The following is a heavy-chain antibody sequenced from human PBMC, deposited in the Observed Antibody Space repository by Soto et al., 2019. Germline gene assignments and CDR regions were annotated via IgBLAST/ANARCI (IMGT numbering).Heavy chain of an antibody. V-gene: IGHV4-59*01. J-gene: IGHJ6*02. CDR2: IYYSGST. D-gene: IGHD2-2*01. CDR3: ARLPGCSSTSCYLGDYYYGMDV. CDR1: GGSISSYY. Sequence: SETLSLTCTVSGGSISSYYWSWIRQPPGKGLEWIGYIYYSGSTNYNPSLKSRVTISVDTSKNQFSLKLSSVTAADTAVYYCARLPGCSSTSCYLGDYYYGMDVWGQGTTVTVS.